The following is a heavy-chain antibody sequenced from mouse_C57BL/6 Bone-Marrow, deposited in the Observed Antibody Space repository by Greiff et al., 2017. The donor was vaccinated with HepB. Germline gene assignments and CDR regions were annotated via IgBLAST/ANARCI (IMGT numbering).Heavy chain of an antibody. J-gene: IGHJ4*01. D-gene: IGHD1-1*01. CDR1: GFTFSDYY. Sequence: EVQLVESGGGLVQPGGSLKLSCAASGFTFSDYYMYWVRQTPEKRLEWVAYISNGGGSTYYPDTVKGRFTISRDNAKNTLYLQMSRLKSEDTAMYYCARPTYGSRGYYAMDYWGQGTSVTVSS. V-gene: IGHV5-12*01. CDR3: ARPTYGSRGYYAMDY. CDR2: ISNGGGST.